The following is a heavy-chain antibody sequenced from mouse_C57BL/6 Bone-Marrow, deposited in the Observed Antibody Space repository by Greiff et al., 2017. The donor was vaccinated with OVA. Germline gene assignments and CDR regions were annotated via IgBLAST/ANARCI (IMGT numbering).Heavy chain of an antibody. CDR3: ARLNYYGSSSYWYFDV. V-gene: IGHV1-22*01. J-gene: IGHJ1*03. CDR1: GYTFTDYN. D-gene: IGHD1-1*01. Sequence: VQLQQSGPELVKPGASVKMSCKASGYTFTDYNMHWVKQSHGKSLEWIGYINPNNGGTSYNQKFKGKATLTVNKSSSTAYMELRSLTSEDSAVYYCARLNYYGSSSYWYFDVWGTGTTVTVSS. CDR2: INPNNGGT.